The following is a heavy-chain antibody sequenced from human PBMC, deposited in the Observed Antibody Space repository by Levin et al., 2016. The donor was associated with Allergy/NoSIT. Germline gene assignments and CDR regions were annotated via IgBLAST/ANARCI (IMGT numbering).Heavy chain of an antibody. CDR2: INSDGSDK. Sequence: GESLKISCAVSGFTFTTDWMHWVRQAPGKGLVWVSRINSDGSDKIYADSVKGRFTISRDNAKNMLYLQMNSVRAEDTAVYYCASTMVRPDYFDFWGLGTLVTVSS. CDR3: ASTMVRPDYFDF. CDR1: GFTFTTDW. D-gene: IGHD3-10*01. V-gene: IGHV3-74*01. J-gene: IGHJ4*02.